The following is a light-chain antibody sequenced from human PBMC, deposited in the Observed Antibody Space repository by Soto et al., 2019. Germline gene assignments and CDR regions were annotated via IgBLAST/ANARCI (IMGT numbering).Light chain of an antibody. CDR3: SSFTSKSSLI. CDR2: EVR. CDR1: MRDVGGYNL. V-gene: IGLV2-14*01. Sequence: QSALTQPASVSGSHGPSISISCAGTMRDVGGYNLVSWYQQHPGRAPQLILYEVRNRPSGISFRFSGSKSGNTASLTISGLQAEDEADYYCSSFTSKSSLIFGGGTKLTVL. J-gene: IGLJ2*01.